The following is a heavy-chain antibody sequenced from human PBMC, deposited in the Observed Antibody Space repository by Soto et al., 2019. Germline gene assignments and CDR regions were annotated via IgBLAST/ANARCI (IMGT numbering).Heavy chain of an antibody. V-gene: IGHV4-34*01. CDR3: AIRAAAGVDY. J-gene: IGHJ4*02. D-gene: IGHD6-13*01. CDR2: INHSGST. CDR1: GGSFSGYY. Sequence: QVQLQQWGAGLLKPSETLSLTCAVYGGSFSGYYWSWIRHPPGKGLEWIGEINHSGSTNYNPSLKSRVTISVDKSKTQFSMTLSSVPAEDTAVYYGAIRAAAGVDYWGQVTLGTVSS.